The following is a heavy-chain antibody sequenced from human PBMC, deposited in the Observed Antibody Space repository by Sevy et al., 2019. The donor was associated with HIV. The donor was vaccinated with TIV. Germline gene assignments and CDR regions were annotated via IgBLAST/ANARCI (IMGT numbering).Heavy chain of an antibody. V-gene: IGHV3-9*01. Sequence: GGSLRLSCAASGFTFDEFAMHWVRQVPGKGLEWVSGLNWDSGSVAYADSVKGRFTISRDNAKNALFLQMNSLRAEDTALYYCAKDIGATGIAVVANWGQGIQVTVSS. CDR3: AKDIGATGIAVVAN. D-gene: IGHD6-19*01. CDR2: LNWDSGSV. J-gene: IGHJ4*02. CDR1: GFTFDEFA.